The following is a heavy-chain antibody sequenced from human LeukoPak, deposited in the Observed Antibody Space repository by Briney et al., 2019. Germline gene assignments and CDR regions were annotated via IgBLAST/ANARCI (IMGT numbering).Heavy chain of an antibody. V-gene: IGHV3-23*01. CDR3: AKITMATTPNY. Sequence: GRSLRLSCAASGFTFSSYAMNWVRQASGKGLEWVSGITDNGRKTYYADSVKGRFSISRDNSKNTLYLQMSDLRAEDTAVYYCAKITMATTPNYWGQGTLVTVSS. CDR2: ITDNGRKT. D-gene: IGHD3-10*01. J-gene: IGHJ4*02. CDR1: GFTFSSYA.